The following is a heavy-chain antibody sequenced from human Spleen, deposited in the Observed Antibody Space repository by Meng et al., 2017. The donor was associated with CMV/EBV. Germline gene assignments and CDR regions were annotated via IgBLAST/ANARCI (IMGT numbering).Heavy chain of an antibody. V-gene: IGHV4-39*07. J-gene: IGHJ4*02. D-gene: IGHD6-13*01. Sequence: SETLSLTCTVSGGSISSSSYYWGWIRQPPGKGLEWIGSIHYSGSTSYNPSLKSRVTISVDTSKNQFSLRLTSVTAADTAVYFCAREGQVSAAPFDYWGQGTVVTVSS. CDR2: IHYSGST. CDR3: AREGQVSAAPFDY. CDR1: GGSISSSSYY.